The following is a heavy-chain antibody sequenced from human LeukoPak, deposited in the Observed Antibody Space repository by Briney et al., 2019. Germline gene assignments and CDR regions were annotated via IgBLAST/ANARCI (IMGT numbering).Heavy chain of an antibody. CDR2: IRHDGSNK. J-gene: IGHJ4*02. CDR1: GFTFSSYG. Sequence: GGSLRLSCAASGFTFSSYGMHWVRQAPGKGLEWVAFIRHDGSNKYYADSVKGRFTISRDNSKNTLYLQMNSLRAEDTAVYYCAKGLTAAGLDYWGQGTLVTVSS. CDR3: AKGLTAAGLDY. V-gene: IGHV3-30*02. D-gene: IGHD6-13*01.